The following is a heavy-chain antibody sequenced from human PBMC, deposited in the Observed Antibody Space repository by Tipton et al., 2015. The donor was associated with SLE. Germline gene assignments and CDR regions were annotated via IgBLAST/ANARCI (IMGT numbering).Heavy chain of an antibody. J-gene: IGHJ2*01. CDR2: IWYDGSNK. Sequence: YLRLSCAASGFTFSSYGMHWVRQAPGKGLEWVAVIWYDGSNKYYADSVKGRFTISRDNSKNTLYLQMNSLRAEDTAVYYCARGSSSWYRNFDLWGRGTLVTVSS. V-gene: IGHV3-33*01. D-gene: IGHD6-13*01. CDR3: ARGSSSWYRNFDL. CDR1: GFTFSSYG.